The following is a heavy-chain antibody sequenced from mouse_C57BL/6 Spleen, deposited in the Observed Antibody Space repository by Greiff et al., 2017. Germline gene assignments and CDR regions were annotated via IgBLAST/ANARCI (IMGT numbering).Heavy chain of an antibody. D-gene: IGHD1-1*01. CDR1: GYTFTSYW. V-gene: IGHV1-52*01. Sequence: QVQLQQPGAELVRPGSSVKLSCKASGYTFTSYWMHWVKQRPIQGLEWIGNIDPSDSETHYNQKFKDKATLTVDKSSSTAYMQLSSLTSEDSAVYYCARGGSSYEAMDYWRQGTSVTVSS. CDR2: IDPSDSET. J-gene: IGHJ4*01. CDR3: ARGGSSYEAMDY.